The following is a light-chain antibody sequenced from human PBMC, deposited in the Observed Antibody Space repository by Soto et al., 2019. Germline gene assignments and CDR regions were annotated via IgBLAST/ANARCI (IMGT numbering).Light chain of an antibody. J-gene: IGLJ7*01. Sequence: QPVLTQPPSASGSPGQSVTISCTGTSSDIGGYNSVSWYQQHPGKAPRLMIYEVNKRPSGVPDRFSGSKSDYTASLTVSGLQTEDEAFYYCSSSAGIYHYLVFGGGTQLTVL. CDR1: SSDIGGYNS. CDR3: SSSAGIYHYLV. CDR2: EVN. V-gene: IGLV2-8*01.